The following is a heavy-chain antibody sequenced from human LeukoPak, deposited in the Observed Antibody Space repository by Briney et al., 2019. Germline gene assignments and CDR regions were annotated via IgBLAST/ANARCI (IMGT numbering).Heavy chain of an antibody. CDR3: ARDTRSYDTSGYYYFDY. J-gene: IGHJ4*02. D-gene: IGHD3-22*01. V-gene: IGHV4-59*01. CDR2: IYSDGTT. Sequence: SETLSLTCTVSGGSISSYYWSWIRQPPGKGLEWIGYIYSDGTTSYSPSLRSRVTISIDTSRNQFSLKLSSVTAADAAVYYCARDTRSYDTSGYYYFDYWGQGALVTVSS. CDR1: GGSISSYY.